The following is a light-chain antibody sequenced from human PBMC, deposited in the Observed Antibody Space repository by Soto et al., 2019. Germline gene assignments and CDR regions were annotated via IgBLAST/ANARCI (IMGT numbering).Light chain of an antibody. V-gene: IGLV2-14*01. CDR2: EVT. CDR3: TSFTTINTLV. CDR1: SSDVVDYNY. Sequence: ALTQPASVSGSPGQSITISCTGPSSDVVDYNYVSWYQQHPGEAPRLLIHEVTNRPSGVSNRFSGSKSGNMASLTISGLQAEDEADYYCTSFTTINTLVFGDGTKVTVL. J-gene: IGLJ1*01.